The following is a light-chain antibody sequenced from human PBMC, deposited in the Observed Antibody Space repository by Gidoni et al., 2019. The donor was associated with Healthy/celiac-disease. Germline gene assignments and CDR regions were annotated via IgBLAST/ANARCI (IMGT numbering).Light chain of an antibody. J-gene: IGKJ2*01. CDR1: QSVSSN. V-gene: IGKV3-15*01. Sequence: EIVMTQSPATLSVSPGERATLSCRASQSVSSNLAWYQQKPGQAPRLLIYGASTRATGISARFSGSGSGTEFTLTISSLQSEDFAVYYCQQYNNWPQTFXXXTKREIK. CDR3: QQYNNWPQT. CDR2: GAS.